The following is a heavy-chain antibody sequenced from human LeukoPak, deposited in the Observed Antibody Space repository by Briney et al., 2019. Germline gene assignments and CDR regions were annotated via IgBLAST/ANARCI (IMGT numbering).Heavy chain of an antibody. Sequence: GSLRLSCAASGFTFSSYGMHWVRQAPGKGLEWVAVISYDGSNKYYADSVKGRFTISRDNSKNTLYLQMNSLRAEDTAVYYCAKDRGDYGDYYFDYWGQGTLVTVSS. CDR1: GFTFSSYG. D-gene: IGHD4-17*01. CDR2: ISYDGSNK. V-gene: IGHV3-30*18. J-gene: IGHJ4*02. CDR3: AKDRGDYGDYYFDY.